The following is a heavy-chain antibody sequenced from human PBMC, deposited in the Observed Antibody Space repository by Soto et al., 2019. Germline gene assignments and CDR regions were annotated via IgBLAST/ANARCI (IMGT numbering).Heavy chain of an antibody. CDR1: GYTFTSNY. D-gene: IGHD3-10*01. Sequence: ASVKVSCKASGYTFTSNYMHWVRQAPGQGLEWMGIINPDGVSTTYAQKFQGRVTMTRDTSTSTVYMELSSLRSDDTAVYYCARSGGPGSYDLWGQGTLVTVSS. CDR2: INPDGVST. CDR3: ARSGGPGSYDL. V-gene: IGHV1-46*01. J-gene: IGHJ5*02.